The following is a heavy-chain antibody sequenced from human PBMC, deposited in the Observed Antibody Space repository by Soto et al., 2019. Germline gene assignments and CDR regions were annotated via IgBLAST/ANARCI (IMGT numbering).Heavy chain of an antibody. Sequence: PSETLSHTCTISGGSVSVYYWSWIRQPTGQGLEWIGYIYASGSPYYNPSLRSRVTISADTSKNQISLKLTSPTAADTAVYYCARGVGSSPPQYWGRGTLVTVSS. CDR1: GGSVSVYY. CDR2: IYASGSP. J-gene: IGHJ4*02. CDR3: ARGVGSSPPQY. V-gene: IGHV4-59*02. D-gene: IGHD1-26*01.